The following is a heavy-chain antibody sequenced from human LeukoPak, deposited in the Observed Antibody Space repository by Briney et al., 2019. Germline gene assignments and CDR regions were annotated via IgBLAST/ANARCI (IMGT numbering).Heavy chain of an antibody. J-gene: IGHJ4*02. CDR3: ARVEADTRREKD. D-gene: IGHD1-26*01. CDR1: GGSISSGDYY. V-gene: IGHV4-30-4*01. CDR2: IYYSGST. Sequence: PSETLSLTCTVSGGSISSGDYYWSWIRQPPGKGLEWIGYIYYSGSTYYNPSLKSRVTISVDTSKNQFSLKLSSVTAADTAVYYCARVEADTRREKDWGQGTLVTVSS.